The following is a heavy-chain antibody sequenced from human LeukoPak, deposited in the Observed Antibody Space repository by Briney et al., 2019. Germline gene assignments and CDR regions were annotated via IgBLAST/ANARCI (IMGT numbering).Heavy chain of an antibody. Sequence: SETLSLTCTVSGGSISSGGYYWSWIRQDPGKGLVWIVYIYYSGSTYYNPSLKSRVTISVDTTKNQFSLKLSSVTAADTAVYYCARGVDTAMVPYWYFDLWGRGTLVTVSS. V-gene: IGHV4-31*03. CDR3: ARGVDTAMVPYWYFDL. J-gene: IGHJ2*01. CDR1: GGSISSGGYY. CDR2: IYYSGST. D-gene: IGHD5-18*01.